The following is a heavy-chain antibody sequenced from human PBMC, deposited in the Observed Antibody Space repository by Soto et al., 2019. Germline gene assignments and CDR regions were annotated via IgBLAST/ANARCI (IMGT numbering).Heavy chain of an antibody. Sequence: QVQLVESGGGVVQPGRSLRLSCAASGFTFSSYGMHWVRQAPGKGLEWVAVISYDGSNKYYADSVKGRFTISRDNSKNTLYLQMNSLRAEDTAVYYCATDRAVVVSYFDYWGQGTLVTVSS. J-gene: IGHJ4*02. CDR1: GFTFSSYG. CDR3: ATDRAVVVSYFDY. V-gene: IGHV3-30*03. D-gene: IGHD2-15*01. CDR2: ISYDGSNK.